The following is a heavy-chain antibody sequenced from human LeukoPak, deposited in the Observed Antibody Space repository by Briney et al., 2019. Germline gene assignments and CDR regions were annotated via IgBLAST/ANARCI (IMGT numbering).Heavy chain of an antibody. D-gene: IGHD3-16*01. J-gene: IGHJ3*02. V-gene: IGHV4-61*02. CDR1: GGSISSGNYY. CDR3: ARHAYPTSFDI. CDR2: IYTSGST. Sequence: SETLSLTCTVSGGSISSGNYYWTWIRQPAGKGLEWIGRIYTSGSTNYNPSLKSRVTISGDTSKNQFSLKLSSVTAADTAVYYCARHAYPTSFDIWGQGTMVTVSS.